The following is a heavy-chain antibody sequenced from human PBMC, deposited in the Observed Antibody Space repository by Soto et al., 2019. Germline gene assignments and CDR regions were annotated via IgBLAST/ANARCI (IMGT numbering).Heavy chain of an antibody. CDR2: IYNSGST. CDR1: GGSISSSDYY. D-gene: IGHD6-19*01. V-gene: IGHV4-39*01. Sequence: SETLSLTCTVSGGSISSSDYYWDWIRQPPGKGLEWIGNIYNSGSTYYNPSLKSRVTISVDTSKNQFSLNLSSVTAADTAVCYCASRSGWYGAHDYWGRGTLVTVSS. J-gene: IGHJ4*02. CDR3: ASRSGWYGAHDY.